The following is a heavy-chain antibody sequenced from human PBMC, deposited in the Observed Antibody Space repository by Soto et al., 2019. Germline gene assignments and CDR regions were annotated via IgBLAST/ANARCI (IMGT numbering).Heavy chain of an antibody. CDR2: INPGGGAT. CDR1: GYIFTNYY. J-gene: IGHJ4*02. Sequence: GASVKVSCKASGYIFTNYYIYWVRHAPGQGLEYIGIINPGGGATDYAQKFQGRVTMTRDTSTSTVYMELSSLRYEDTAVYYCARQDGDGLYYLDYWGQGTLVTVSS. D-gene: IGHD4-17*01. V-gene: IGHV1-46*01. CDR3: ARQDGDGLYYLDY.